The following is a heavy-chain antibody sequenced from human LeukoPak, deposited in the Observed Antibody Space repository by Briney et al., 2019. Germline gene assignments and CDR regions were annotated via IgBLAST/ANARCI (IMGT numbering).Heavy chain of an antibody. CDR3: ARDQGVYYQANGYFDY. V-gene: IGHV4-31*03. J-gene: IGHJ4*02. CDR1: GGSISSGGYY. Sequence: PSQTLSLTCTVSGGSISSGGYYWSWIRQHPGKGLEWIGYIYYSGSTYYNPSLKSRVTISVDTSKNQFSLKLSSVTAADTAVYYCARDQGVYYQANGYFDYWGQGTLVTVSS. CDR2: IYYSGST. D-gene: IGHD3-10*01.